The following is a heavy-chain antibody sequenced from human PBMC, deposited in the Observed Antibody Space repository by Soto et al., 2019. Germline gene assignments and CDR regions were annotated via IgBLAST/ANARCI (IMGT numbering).Heavy chain of an antibody. CDR2: IYYSGST. CDR1: GGSISSYY. D-gene: IGHD3-3*01. J-gene: IGHJ5*02. CDR3: ARINYDFWSGYFLNWFDP. V-gene: IGHV4-59*01. Sequence: SETLSLTCTVSGGSISSYYWSWIRQPPGKGLEWIGYIYYSGSTNYNPSLKSRVTISVDTSKNQFSLKLSSVTAADTAVYYCARINYDFWSGYFLNWFDPWGQGTLVTVSS.